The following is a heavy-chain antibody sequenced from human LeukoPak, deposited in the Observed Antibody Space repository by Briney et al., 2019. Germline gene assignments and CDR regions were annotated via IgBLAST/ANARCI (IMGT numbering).Heavy chain of an antibody. CDR2: IWYDGSNK. D-gene: IGHD6-19*01. CDR1: GFTFSSYG. V-gene: IGHV3-33*01. CDR3: ARDRSGWQGVFDY. J-gene: IGHJ4*02. Sequence: GGSLRLSCAASGFTFSSYGMHWVRQAPGMGLEWVAVIWYDGSNKYYADSVKGRFTISRDNSKNTVYLQMNSLRAEDTAVYYCARDRSGWQGVFDYWGQGTLVTVSS.